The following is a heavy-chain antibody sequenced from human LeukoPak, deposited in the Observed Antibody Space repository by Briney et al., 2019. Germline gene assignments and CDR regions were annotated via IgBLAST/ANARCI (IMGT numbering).Heavy chain of an antibody. V-gene: IGHV4-59*01. J-gene: IGHJ4*02. Sequence: SETLSLTCTVSGGSISSYYWSWIRQPPGKGLEWIGYIYYSGSTNYNPSLKSRVTISVDTSKNQFSLKLSSLTAADTAVYYCARFSKRGLDYWGQGTLVTVSS. CDR1: GGSISSYY. CDR3: ARFSKRGLDY. CDR2: IYYSGST.